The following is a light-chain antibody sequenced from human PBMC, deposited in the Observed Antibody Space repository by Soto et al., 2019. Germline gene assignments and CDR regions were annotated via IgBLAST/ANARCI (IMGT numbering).Light chain of an antibody. Sequence: QSVLTQPPSVSGAPGQRVTISCTGSSSNIGAGYDVHWYQQLPGTAPKLLIYGNSNRPSGVPDRFSGSKSGTSASLAITGLRVEDEADYYSQSYDSSLSGWVFGGGTNLTVL. V-gene: IGLV1-40*01. CDR3: QSYDSSLSGWV. J-gene: IGLJ3*02. CDR1: SSNIGAGYD. CDR2: GNS.